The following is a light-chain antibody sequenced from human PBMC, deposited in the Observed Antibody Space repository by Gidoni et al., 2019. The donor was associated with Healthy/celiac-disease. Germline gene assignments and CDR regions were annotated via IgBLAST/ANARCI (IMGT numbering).Light chain of an antibody. V-gene: IGKV1-8*01. CDR2: AAS. CDR1: QGISSY. J-gene: IGKJ1*01. CDR3: QQYYSYPV. Sequence: IRITQSPSSPSASTGNRVTITCRASQGISSYLTWYQQKPGKAPKHLIYAASTLQSGVPSRFSGSGSGTDFTLTISCLQSEDFATYYCQQYYSYPVFGQGTKVEIK.